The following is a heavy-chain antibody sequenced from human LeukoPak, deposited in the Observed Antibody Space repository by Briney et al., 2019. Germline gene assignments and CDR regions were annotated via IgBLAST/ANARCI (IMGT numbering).Heavy chain of an antibody. CDR1: GFTFSSYA. V-gene: IGHV3-64*01. D-gene: IGHD1-26*01. J-gene: IGHJ4*02. CDR3: TRGGWELPDHFDY. CDR2: ISSNGGST. Sequence: GGSLRLSCAASGFTFSSYAMHWVRQAPGKGLEYVSGISSNGGSTFYANSVKGRFTISRDNSKNTLYLQMGSLRVEDMALYYCTRGGWELPDHFDYWGQGTLVTVSS.